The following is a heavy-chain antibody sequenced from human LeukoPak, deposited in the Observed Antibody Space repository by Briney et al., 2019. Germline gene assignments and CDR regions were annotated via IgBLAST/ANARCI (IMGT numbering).Heavy chain of an antibody. V-gene: IGHV4-34*01. J-gene: IGHJ6*04. Sequence: SETLSLTCAVYGGSFSGYYWSWIRQPPGKGLGWIGEINHSGSTNYNPSLKSRVTISVDTSKNQFSLKLSSVTAADTAVYYCTWSSSRNYYYGMDVWGKGTTVTVSS. CDR2: INHSGST. CDR1: GGSFSGYY. D-gene: IGHD6-13*01. CDR3: TWSSSRNYYYGMDV.